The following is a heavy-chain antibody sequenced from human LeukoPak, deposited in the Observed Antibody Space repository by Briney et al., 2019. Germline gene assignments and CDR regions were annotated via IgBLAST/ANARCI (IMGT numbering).Heavy chain of an antibody. V-gene: IGHV4-59*01. CDR1: GGSISSYY. D-gene: IGHD3-22*01. CDR3: ARGRYYYGSSGYHYSFDY. Sequence: PSETLSLTCTVSGGSISSYYWSWIRQPPGKGLEWIGYIYYSGSTNYNPSLKSRVTISVDTSKNQFSLKLSSVTAADTAVYYCARGRYYYGSSGYHYSFDYWGQGTLVTVSS. J-gene: IGHJ4*02. CDR2: IYYSGST.